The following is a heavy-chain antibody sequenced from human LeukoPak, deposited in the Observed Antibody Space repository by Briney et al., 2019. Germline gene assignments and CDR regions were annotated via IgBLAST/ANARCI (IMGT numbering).Heavy chain of an antibody. CDR2: IRGSGVST. CDR3: AKGVCSGGSCPLDY. V-gene: IGHV3-23*01. CDR1: GFTFSSYA. J-gene: IGHJ4*02. Sequence: GGSLRLSCAASGFTFSSYAMSWVRQAPGKGLEWVSAIRGSGVSTYSADSVQGRFTISRDNSKTPLYMQMNSLRAEDTAVYYCAKGVCSGGSCPLDYWGQGTLVTVSS. D-gene: IGHD2-15*01.